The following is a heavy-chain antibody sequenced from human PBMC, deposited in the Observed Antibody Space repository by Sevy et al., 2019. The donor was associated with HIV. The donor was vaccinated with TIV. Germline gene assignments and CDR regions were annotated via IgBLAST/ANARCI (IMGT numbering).Heavy chain of an antibody. D-gene: IGHD1-26*01. V-gene: IGHV3-23*01. CDR3: ARGPFTLVGATSLGWFDP. J-gene: IGHJ5*02. Sequence: GGSLRLSCAASGFTFSSYAMSWVRQAPGKGLEWVSAISGSDGSTYYADSVKGRFTISRDNSKNTLYLQMNSLRAEDTAVYYCARGPFTLVGATSLGWFDPWGQGTLVTVSS. CDR2: ISGSDGST. CDR1: GFTFSSYA.